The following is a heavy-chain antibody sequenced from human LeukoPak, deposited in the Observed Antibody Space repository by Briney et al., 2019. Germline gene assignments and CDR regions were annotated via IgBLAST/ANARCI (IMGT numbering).Heavy chain of an antibody. D-gene: IGHD1-7*01. CDR2: IYYSGST. CDR1: GGSISSYY. J-gene: IGHJ4*02. V-gene: IGHV4-59*01. CDR3: ARDKDWNFD. Sequence: SETLSLTCTVSGGSISSYYWSWIRQPPGKGLEWIGYIYYSGSTNYDPSLKSRITISVDTSKNQFSLKLSSVTAADTAVYYCARDKDWNFDWGQGTLVTVSS.